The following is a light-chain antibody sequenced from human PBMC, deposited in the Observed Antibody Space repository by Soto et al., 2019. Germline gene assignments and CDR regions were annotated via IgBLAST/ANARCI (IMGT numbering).Light chain of an antibody. CDR3: QQCGSSPWT. V-gene: IGKV3-20*01. CDR1: QSVSNSY. Sequence: EIVLTQSPGTLSLSPGERATLSCRASQSVSNSYIAWYQQKPGQAPRLLIYGASSRATGIPDRFSGSGSGTDFTLSISRLEPEDFAVYYCQQCGSSPWTFGQGTKVEIK. CDR2: GAS. J-gene: IGKJ1*01.